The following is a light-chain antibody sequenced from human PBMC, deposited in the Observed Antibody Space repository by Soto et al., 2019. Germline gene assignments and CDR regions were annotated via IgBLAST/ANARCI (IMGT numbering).Light chain of an antibody. CDR3: SSYAGSTNYV. V-gene: IGLV2-8*01. Sequence: QSALTQPRSVSGSPGQSVTISCTGSSNDVGGYNYVSWYQQHPGKAPKLMIYEVNKRPSGVPDRFSGSKSGNTASLTVSGLQADDEADYYCSSYAGSTNYVFGTGTKLTVL. CDR1: SNDVGGYNY. J-gene: IGLJ1*01. CDR2: EVN.